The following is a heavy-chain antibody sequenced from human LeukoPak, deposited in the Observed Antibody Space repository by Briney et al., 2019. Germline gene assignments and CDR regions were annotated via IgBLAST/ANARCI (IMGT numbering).Heavy chain of an antibody. V-gene: IGHV4-38-2*02. CDR2: IYHSGST. Sequence: SETLSLTCTVSGYSISSGYYWGWIRQPPGKGLEWIGSIYHSGSTYYNPSLKSRVTISVDTSKNQFSLRLSSVTAADTAVYYCARVKGRLSWFDPWGQGTLVTVSS. CDR3: ARVKGRLSWFDP. CDR1: GYSISSGYY. J-gene: IGHJ5*02.